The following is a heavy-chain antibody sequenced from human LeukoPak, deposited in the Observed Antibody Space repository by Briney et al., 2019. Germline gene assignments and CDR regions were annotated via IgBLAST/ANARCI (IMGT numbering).Heavy chain of an antibody. Sequence: ASVKVSCKASGGTFTSYYMHWVRQAPGQGLEWMGIINPSGGSTSYAQKFQGRVTMTRDMSTSTVYMELSSLRSEDTAVYYCARAPDEYYYGSGSYYPDYWGQGTLVTVSS. CDR3: ARAPDEYYYGSGSYYPDY. V-gene: IGHV1-46*01. D-gene: IGHD3-10*01. CDR1: GGTFTSYY. J-gene: IGHJ4*02. CDR2: INPSGGST.